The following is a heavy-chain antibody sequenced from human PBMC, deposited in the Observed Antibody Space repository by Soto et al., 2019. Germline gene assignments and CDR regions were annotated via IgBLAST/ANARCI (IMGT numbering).Heavy chain of an antibody. CDR2: IIPIFGTA. V-gene: IGHV1-69*01. J-gene: IGHJ4*02. Sequence: QVQLVQSGAEVKKPGSSVKVSCKASGGTFRSYAITWVRQAPGQGLEWMGGIIPIFGTANYAQKVQGRVTTTAHESTGTACMDLTSLRSEAAAVYSCGCCLTGTFGGVDYWGQGALVTVSS. D-gene: IGHD3-16*01. CDR1: GGTFRSYA. CDR3: GCCLTGTFGGVDY.